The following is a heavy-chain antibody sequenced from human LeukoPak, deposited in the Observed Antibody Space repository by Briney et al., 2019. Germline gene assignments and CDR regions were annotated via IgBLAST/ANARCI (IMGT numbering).Heavy chain of an antibody. D-gene: IGHD2-8*01. CDR3: TTDRMIYATNWAVSWFDP. CDR1: GITFTNAW. V-gene: IGHV3-15*01. CDR2: VKTKGDGGAA. Sequence: GGSLRLSCAASGITFTNAWLTWVRQAPGKGREWVGRVKTKGDGGAADYAAPVKGRFTISRDDSTKTLYLQMNSLKTEDTAVYYCTTDRMIYATNWAVSWFDPWGQGTLVTVSS. J-gene: IGHJ5*02.